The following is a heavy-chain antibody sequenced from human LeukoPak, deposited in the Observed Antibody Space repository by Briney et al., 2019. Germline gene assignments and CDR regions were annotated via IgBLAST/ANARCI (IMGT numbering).Heavy chain of an antibody. CDR2: ISSNGGTI. CDR3: ATSVWYGYYYFDC. V-gene: IGHV3-11*04. CDR1: GFTFGDYY. Sequence: GGSLRLSCAASGFTFGDYYMSWVRQAPGKGLEWVSYISSNGGTIYYADSVKGRFTISRDNAKNSLYLQMNSLRAEDTAVYYCATSVWYGYYYFDCWGQGTLVTASS. J-gene: IGHJ4*02. D-gene: IGHD6-19*01.